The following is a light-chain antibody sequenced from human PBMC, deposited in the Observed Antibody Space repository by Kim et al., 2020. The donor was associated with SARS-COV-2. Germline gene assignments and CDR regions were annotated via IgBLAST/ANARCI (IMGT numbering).Light chain of an antibody. CDR3: QAWDSSTAV. V-gene: IGLV3-1*01. CDR2: PDT. J-gene: IGLJ3*02. CDR1: KLWNKY. Sequence: SVPREQSHIISCSENKLWNKYSYWYQQKPGQSPVLVIFPDTKRPSGIPERFSGSNSGNTATLTISGTQAMDEADYYCQAWDSSTAVFGGGTKVTV.